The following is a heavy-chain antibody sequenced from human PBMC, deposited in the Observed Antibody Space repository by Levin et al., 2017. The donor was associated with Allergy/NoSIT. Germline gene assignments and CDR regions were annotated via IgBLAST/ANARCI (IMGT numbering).Heavy chain of an antibody. J-gene: IGHJ3*02. D-gene: IGHD1-26*01. CDR1: GFTFSSHE. V-gene: IGHV3-48*03. Sequence: PGGSLRLSCLASGFTFSSHEMNWVRQAPGKGPEWVSYIDTISGSIHYADSVKGRFTISRDNARNSLFLQMNSLRAEDTAVYYCARDAYYHGDAFDSWGQGTMVTVSS. CDR3: ARDAYYHGDAFDS. CDR2: IDTISGSI.